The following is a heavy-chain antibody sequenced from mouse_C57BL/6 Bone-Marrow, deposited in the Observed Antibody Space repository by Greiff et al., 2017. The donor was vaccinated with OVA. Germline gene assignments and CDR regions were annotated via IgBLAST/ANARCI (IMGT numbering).Heavy chain of an antibody. CDR1: GFTFTDYY. CDR2: IRNKANGYTT. Sequence: EVKLVESGGGLVQPGGSLSLSCAASGFTFTDYYMSWVRQPPGKALAWLGFIRNKANGYTTEYSASVKGRFTISRDNSQSILYLQMNALRAEDSATYYCARWSTTVPFDYWGQGTTLTVSS. V-gene: IGHV7-3*01. CDR3: ARWSTTVPFDY. D-gene: IGHD1-1*01. J-gene: IGHJ2*01.